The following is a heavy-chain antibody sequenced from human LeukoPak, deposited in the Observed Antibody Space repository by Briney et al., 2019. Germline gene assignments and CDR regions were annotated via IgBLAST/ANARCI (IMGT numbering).Heavy chain of an antibody. CDR1: GFTFSSYS. V-gene: IGHV3-21*01. CDR3: ARDHNWNSIGYYFDY. D-gene: IGHD1-1*01. Sequence: PGGSLRLSCAASGFTFSSYSMNWVRQAPGKGLGWVSSISSSSSYIYYADSVKGRFTISRDNAKNSLYLQMNSLRAEDTAVYYCARDHNWNSIGYYFDYWGQGTLVTVSS. J-gene: IGHJ4*02. CDR2: ISSSSSYI.